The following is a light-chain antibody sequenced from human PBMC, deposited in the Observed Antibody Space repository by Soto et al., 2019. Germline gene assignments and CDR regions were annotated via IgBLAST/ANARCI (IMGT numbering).Light chain of an antibody. CDR2: RNN. CDR3: ATWDDSLNGFYV. V-gene: IGLV1-47*01. J-gene: IGLJ1*01. CDR1: TSNIGSNY. Sequence: QSVLTLPPSASGTPGQGVTISCSGSTSNIGSNYVYWYQQLPGTAPKLLIYRNNQRPSGVPDRFSGSKSGTSASLAISGLRSDDEAAYFCATWDDSLNGFYVFGTGTKATVL.